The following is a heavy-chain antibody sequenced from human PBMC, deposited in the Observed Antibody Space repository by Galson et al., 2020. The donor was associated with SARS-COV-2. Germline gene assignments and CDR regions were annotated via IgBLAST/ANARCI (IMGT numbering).Heavy chain of an antibody. CDR1: GFTFSSSA. CDR2: ISYDGTKR. D-gene: IGHD6-13*01. Sequence: GGSLRLSCRASGFTFSSSAMHWVRQAPGKGLEWVAIISYDGTKRYNLDSVKGRFTISRDNSKNTLFLQMDSLTTEDTAVYYCARETDDYTSSGYDYWGQGTRVTVSS. V-gene: IGHV3-30*04. J-gene: IGHJ4*02. CDR3: ARETDDYTSSGYDY.